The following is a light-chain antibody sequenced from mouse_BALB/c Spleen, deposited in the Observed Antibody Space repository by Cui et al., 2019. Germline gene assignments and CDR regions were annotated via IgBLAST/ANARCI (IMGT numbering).Light chain of an antibody. V-gene: IGKV6-15*01. Sequence: DIVMTQSHHFMSTQVGDRVSITCKTSQNVGTNVTWYQQKPGESPKALIYSAYYRCSGVPDRFSGSGSGTDFTLTISNVQSEDLAEYFCQQYNSYPLTFGSGTKLEIK. CDR1: QNVGTN. J-gene: IGKJ4*01. CDR2: SAY. CDR3: QQYNSYPLT.